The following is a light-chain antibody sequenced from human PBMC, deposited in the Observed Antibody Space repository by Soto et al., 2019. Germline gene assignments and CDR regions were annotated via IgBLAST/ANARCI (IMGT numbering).Light chain of an antibody. CDR2: EVS. V-gene: IGLV2-14*02. CDR3: CSYASSSTLVV. CDR1: SSDVGNYNL. Sequence: QSALTQPASVSGSPGQSITISCTGTSSDVGNYNLVSWYQQHPGKAPKLMIYEVSKRPSGLSNRFSGSKSGNTASLTISGLQAEDEADYYCCSYASSSTLVVFGTGTKLTVL. J-gene: IGLJ1*01.